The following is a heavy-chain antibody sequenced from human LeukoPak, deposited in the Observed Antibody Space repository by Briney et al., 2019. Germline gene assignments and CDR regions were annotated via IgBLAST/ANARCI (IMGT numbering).Heavy chain of an antibody. CDR3: ARDYYDSSGYHNWFDP. CDR1: GFTFSSYW. J-gene: IGHJ5*02. Sequence: GGSLRLSCAASGFTFSSYWMYWVRQAPGKGLVWVSRINSDGSSTRYADSVKGRFTISRDNAKNTLYLQMNSLRAEDTAVYYCARDYYDSSGYHNWFDPWGQGTLVTVSS. D-gene: IGHD3-22*01. V-gene: IGHV3-74*01. CDR2: INSDGSST.